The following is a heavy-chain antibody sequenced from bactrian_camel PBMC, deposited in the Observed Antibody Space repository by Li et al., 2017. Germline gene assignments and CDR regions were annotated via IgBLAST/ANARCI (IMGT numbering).Heavy chain of an antibody. D-gene: IGHD8*01. V-gene: IGHV3S53*01. Sequence: HVQLVESGGGSVQTGGSLRLSCTAPGFTSFACSMDWYRQAEGKQREWVSAISPDGTTKLADSIKGRFTISRDKDKDTVYLQLNSATPEDTAMYSCQSRCFRDGNWRLVRGKGTQVTVS. J-gene: IGHJ4*01. CDR2: ISPDGTT. CDR3: QSRCFRDGNWRLV. CDR1: GFTSFACS.